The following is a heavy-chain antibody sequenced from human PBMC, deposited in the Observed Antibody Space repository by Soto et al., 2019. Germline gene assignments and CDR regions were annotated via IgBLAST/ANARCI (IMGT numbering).Heavy chain of an antibody. J-gene: IGHJ4*02. Sequence: GGSLRLSCAASGLTFSTFAVSWVRQAPGKGLEWVSGISANGQGIYYADSVRGRFTISRDNSKNTVFLHMDSLRAEDTAVYYCAKDRDYPRDQFHYWGQGTLVTVSS. V-gene: IGHV3-23*01. CDR2: ISANGQGI. D-gene: IGHD2-2*01. CDR1: GLTFSTFA. CDR3: AKDRDYPRDQFHY.